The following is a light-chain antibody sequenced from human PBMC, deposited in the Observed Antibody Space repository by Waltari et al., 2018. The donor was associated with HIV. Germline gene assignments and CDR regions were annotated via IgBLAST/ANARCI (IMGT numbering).Light chain of an antibody. V-gene: IGLV3-1*01. J-gene: IGLJ3*02. CDR1: TLGSKY. Sequence: SFELIQPPSVSVSPGQTAAITCSGDTLGSKYACWFQQKPGQSPVLVISQDSKRPSGIPERFSGSKSGNTATLTISGTQAMDEADYYCHSWDTNYVQVFGGGTKLTVL. CDR2: QDS. CDR3: HSWDTNYVQV.